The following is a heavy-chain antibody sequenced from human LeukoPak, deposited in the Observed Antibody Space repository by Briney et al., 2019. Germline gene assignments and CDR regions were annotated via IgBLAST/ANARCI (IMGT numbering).Heavy chain of an antibody. V-gene: IGHV3-13*01. Sequence: QPGGSLRLSYAASGFTFSNYYMHSVRHPTGKRLERLSAIDTAGNTYYPDSVRGRFTFSRENANNSLSLQMNSLSAEDTAVYYCARAWRGCIGGRCPYYFDYWGQGTLVTVSS. CDR3: ARAWRGCIGGRCPYYFDY. D-gene: IGHD2-15*01. CDR2: IDTAGNT. J-gene: IGHJ4*02. CDR1: GFTFSNYY.